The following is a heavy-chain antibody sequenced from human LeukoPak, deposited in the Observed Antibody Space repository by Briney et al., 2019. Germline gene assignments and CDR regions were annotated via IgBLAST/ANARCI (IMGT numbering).Heavy chain of an antibody. V-gene: IGHV1-18*01. CDR3: ARDLISRWELPNDAFDI. J-gene: IGHJ3*02. D-gene: IGHD1-26*01. CDR2: ISAYNGNT. CDR1: GYTFTRYG. Sequence: ASVKVSCKASGYTFTRYGISWVRQAPGQGLEWMGWISAYNGNTNYAQKLQGRVTMTTDTSTSTAYMELGSLRSDDTAVYFCARDLISRWELPNDAFDIWGQGTMVTVSS.